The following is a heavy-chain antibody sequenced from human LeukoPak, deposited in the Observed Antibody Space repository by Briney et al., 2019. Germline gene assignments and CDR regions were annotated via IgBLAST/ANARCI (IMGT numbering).Heavy chain of an antibody. CDR3: ARWYYYDSSGYYWYFDY. D-gene: IGHD3-22*01. CDR1: GGSFSSHY. V-gene: IGHV4-59*11. CDR2: IYYSGST. Sequence: PSETLSLTCTVSGGSFSSHYWTWIRQPPGKGLEWIGYIYYSGSTNYNPSLKSRVTISVDTSKNQISLKLSSVTAADTAVYYCARWYYYDSSGYYWYFDYWGQGTLVTVSS. J-gene: IGHJ4*02.